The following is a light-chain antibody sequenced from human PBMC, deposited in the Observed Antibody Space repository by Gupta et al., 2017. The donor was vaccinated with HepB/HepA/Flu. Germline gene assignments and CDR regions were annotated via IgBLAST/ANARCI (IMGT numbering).Light chain of an antibody. CDR3: AAWDDSLNGWV. Sequence: QSVLTHPPSASGTPGQSVTISCSGSSSNIGSNTVNWYQQLPGTAPKLLIYSNNQRPSGVPDRFSCAKSGTSASLAISGLQSEDEADYYCAAWDDSLNGWVFGGGTKLTVL. CDR2: SNN. CDR1: SSNIGSNT. V-gene: IGLV1-44*01. J-gene: IGLJ3*02.